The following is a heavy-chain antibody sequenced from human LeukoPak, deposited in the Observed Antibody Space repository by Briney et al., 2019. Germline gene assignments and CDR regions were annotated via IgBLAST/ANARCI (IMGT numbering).Heavy chain of an antibody. CDR2: IRNDGSIK. J-gene: IGHJ4*02. Sequence: GGSLRLSCAASGFTFSNYGMHWVRQAPGKGLEWVAFIRNDGSIKYYADSVKGRFTISRDNAKKSLYLQMNNLRAEDTAVYYCARHLTFFDYWGQGALVSVSS. CDR1: GFTFSNYG. D-gene: IGHD4/OR15-4a*01. CDR3: ARHLTFFDY. V-gene: IGHV3-30*02.